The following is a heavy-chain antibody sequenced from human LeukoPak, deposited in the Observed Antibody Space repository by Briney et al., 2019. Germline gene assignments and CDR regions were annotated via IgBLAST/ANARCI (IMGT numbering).Heavy chain of an antibody. J-gene: IGHJ4*02. CDR3: ARGGTFVSDY. CDR1: GFTFSTFW. Sequence: GSLRLSCAASGFTFSTFWMSWVRQAPGKGLEWVANIKEDGSEKYYVDSMKGRFTVSRDNAKNSLYLQMDSLRAEGTAVYYCARGGTFVSDYWGQGTLVTVSS. D-gene: IGHD1-1*01. V-gene: IGHV3-7*01. CDR2: IKEDGSEK.